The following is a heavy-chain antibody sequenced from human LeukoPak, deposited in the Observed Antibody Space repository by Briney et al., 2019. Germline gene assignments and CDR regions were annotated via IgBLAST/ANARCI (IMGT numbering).Heavy chain of an antibody. CDR3: ARGTTPRFYQYLDREAFDI. CDR2: IYSGDSDT. V-gene: IGHV5-51*01. J-gene: IGHJ3*02. CDR1: GYSFTNYW. D-gene: IGHD2-2*01. Sequence: GESLKISCKGSGYSFTNYWIGWVRQMPGKGLECMGIIYSGDSDTRYSPSFQGQVTIPADKSISTAYLQRSSLKASDTAMYYCARGTTPRFYQYLDREAFDIWGQGTMVTVSS.